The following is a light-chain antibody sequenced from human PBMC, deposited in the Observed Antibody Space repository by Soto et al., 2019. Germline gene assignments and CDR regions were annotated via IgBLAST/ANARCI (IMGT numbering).Light chain of an antibody. Sequence: QSALTQPPSASGSPGQSVTISCTGSSSDVGGYEYVSWYQQHPGKAPRLMIYDVFKRPSGVPDRFSGSKSGNTASLAISGLQTEDEADYFCCSYAGNYEGVFGGGTKLTVL. CDR2: DVF. CDR3: CSYAGNYEGV. CDR1: SSDVGGYEY. J-gene: IGLJ3*02. V-gene: IGLV2-11*01.